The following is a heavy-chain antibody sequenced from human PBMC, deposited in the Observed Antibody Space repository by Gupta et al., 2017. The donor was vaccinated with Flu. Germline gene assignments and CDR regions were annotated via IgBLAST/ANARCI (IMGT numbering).Heavy chain of an antibody. D-gene: IGHD1-26*01. CDR2: INPNTGGT. CDR3: ARELGWCSASNCYGMDV. Sequence: QVHLVQPGAEMMQPGASVKVSCKASGYSFTAYYIHWVRLVPGQGLEWMAWINPNTGGTKYAQKFQGRVTLTWGTSISTAYLELTRLKSDDTAVYFCARELGWCSASNCYGMDVWGQGTTVTVFS. V-gene: IGHV1-2*02. J-gene: IGHJ6*02. CDR1: GYSFTAYY.